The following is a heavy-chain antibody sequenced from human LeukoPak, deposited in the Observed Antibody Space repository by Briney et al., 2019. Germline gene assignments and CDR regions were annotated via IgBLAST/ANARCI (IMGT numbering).Heavy chain of an antibody. J-gene: IGHJ4*02. CDR3: ARVIGGYDTVDC. Sequence: GGSLRLSCAASGFTFYKYWMSWVRQAPGKGLEWVDNINKDQSHKYYLGSVEGRFTISRDNAKNSLYLQMDSLRAEDTAIYYCARVIGGYDTVDCWGQGSLVTVSS. V-gene: IGHV3-7*01. CDR2: INKDQSHK. D-gene: IGHD3-22*01. CDR1: GFTFYKYW.